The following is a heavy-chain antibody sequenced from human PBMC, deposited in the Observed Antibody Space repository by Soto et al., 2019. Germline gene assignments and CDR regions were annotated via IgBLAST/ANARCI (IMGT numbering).Heavy chain of an antibody. Sequence: RWSLRLSCSASGFTFSSYSMNWVRQAPGKGLEWVSYISSSSSTIYYADSVKGRFTISRDNAKNSLYLQMNSLRDEDTAVYYCARDSPNDYYDSSGSFDIWGQGTMVTVSS. D-gene: IGHD3-22*01. V-gene: IGHV3-48*02. CDR1: GFTFSSYS. CDR3: ARDSPNDYYDSSGSFDI. J-gene: IGHJ3*02. CDR2: ISSSSSTI.